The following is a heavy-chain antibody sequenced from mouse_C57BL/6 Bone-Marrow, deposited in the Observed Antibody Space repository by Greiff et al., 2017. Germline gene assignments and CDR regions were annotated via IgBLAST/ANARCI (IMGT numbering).Heavy chain of an antibody. Sequence: EVKVEESGGGLVKPGGSLKLSCAASGFTFSDYGMHWVRQAPEKGLEWVAYISSGSSTIYYADTVKGRFTISRDNAKNTLFLQMTSLRSEDTAMYYCARHYGSPFDYWGQGTTLTVSS. D-gene: IGHD1-1*01. V-gene: IGHV5-17*01. CDR1: GFTFSDYG. CDR2: ISSGSSTI. J-gene: IGHJ2*01. CDR3: ARHYGSPFDY.